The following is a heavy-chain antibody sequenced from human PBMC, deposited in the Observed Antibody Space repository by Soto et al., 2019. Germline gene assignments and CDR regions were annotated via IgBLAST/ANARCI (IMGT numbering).Heavy chain of an antibody. D-gene: IGHD3-9*01. CDR1: GFTFSSYA. CDR2: ISGGGGTT. J-gene: IGHJ6*02. CDR3: AKNVWGITIFGGMDV. Sequence: EVQLLESGGGLVQPGGSLRLSCVASGFTFSSYAMSWVRQAPGKGLEWVSAISGGGGTTYYADSVKGRFTISRDNSKNTLYLQMNSLRAEDTAVYYCAKNVWGITIFGGMDVWGQGTTVTVSS. V-gene: IGHV3-23*01.